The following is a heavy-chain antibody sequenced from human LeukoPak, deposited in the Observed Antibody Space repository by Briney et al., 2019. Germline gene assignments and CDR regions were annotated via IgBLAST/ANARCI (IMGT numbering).Heavy chain of an antibody. CDR3: VQDGSGEFTGMDV. V-gene: IGHV3-73*01. CDR1: GVTFIDSS. Sequence: GGSLRLSCAASGVTFIDSSMYWVRQAFGKGLEWLGRITNKAHKYATTYAASLKGTFSISRDDSKNTAFLQMNSLQIEDTAVYHCVQDGSGEFTGMDVWGQGTTVTVSS. J-gene: IGHJ6*02. CDR2: ITNKAHKYAT. D-gene: IGHD3-3*01.